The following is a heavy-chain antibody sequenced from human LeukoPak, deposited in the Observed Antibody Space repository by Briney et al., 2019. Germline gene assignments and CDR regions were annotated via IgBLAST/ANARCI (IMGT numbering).Heavy chain of an antibody. J-gene: IGHJ4*02. CDR3: ARLSVAGTSFFDY. Sequence: GESLKISCKGSGYSFTSYWIGWVGQMPGKGLEWMGIIYPGDSDTRYSPSFQGQVTISADKSISTAYLRWGSLKASDTAMYYCARLSVAGTSFFDYWGQGTLVTVSS. CDR2: IYPGDSDT. CDR1: GYSFTSYW. V-gene: IGHV5-51*01. D-gene: IGHD6-19*01.